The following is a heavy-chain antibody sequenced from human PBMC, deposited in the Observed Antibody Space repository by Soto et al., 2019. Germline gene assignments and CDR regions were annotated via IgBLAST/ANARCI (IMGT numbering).Heavy chain of an antibody. J-gene: IGHJ6*02. CDR1: GGSISSSSYY. V-gene: IGHV4-39*01. CDR3: ENGPYYYGMDV. Sequence: PSETLSLTCTVSGGSISSSSYYWGWIRQPPGKGLEWIGSIYYSGSTYYNPSLKSRVTISVDTSKNQFSLKLSSVTAADTDVYYCENGPYYYGMDVWGQGTTVNVSS. CDR2: IYYSGST. D-gene: IGHD4-17*01.